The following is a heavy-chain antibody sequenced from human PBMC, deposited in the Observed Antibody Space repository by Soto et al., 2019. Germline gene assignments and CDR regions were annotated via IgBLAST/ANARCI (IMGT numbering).Heavy chain of an antibody. Sequence: SVKVSCKASGGTFSSYTISWVRQAPGQGLEWMGRIIPILGIANYAQKFQGRVTITADKSTSTAYMELSSLRSEDTAVYYCARDHDILTGYSDDAFDIWGQGTMVTVSS. CDR1: GGTFSSYT. CDR2: IIPILGIA. J-gene: IGHJ3*02. D-gene: IGHD3-9*01. V-gene: IGHV1-69*04. CDR3: ARDHDILTGYSDDAFDI.